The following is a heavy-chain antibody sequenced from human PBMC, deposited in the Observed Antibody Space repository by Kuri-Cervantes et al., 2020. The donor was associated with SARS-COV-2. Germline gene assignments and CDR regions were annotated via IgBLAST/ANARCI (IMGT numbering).Heavy chain of an antibody. CDR2: FYYSGST. V-gene: IGHV4-59*08. J-gene: IGHJ4*02. CDR3: ARHLDSRWPFDY. CDR1: NGSISSYS. Sequence: SETLSLTCTVSNGSISSYSWSWVRQPPGKGLEWFGFFYYSGSTNYNPSLKSRVTISVDTAKNQFSLKLSSVTAADTAIYYCARHLDSRWPFDYWGQGTLVTVSS. D-gene: IGHD3/OR15-3a*01.